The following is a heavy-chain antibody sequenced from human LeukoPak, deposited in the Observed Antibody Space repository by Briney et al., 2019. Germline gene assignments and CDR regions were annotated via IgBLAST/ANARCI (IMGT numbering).Heavy chain of an antibody. CDR1: GFTVSSNY. CDR3: ARYSSSSSNYYYYGMDV. J-gene: IGHJ6*02. V-gene: IGHV3-53*01. Sequence: GGSLRLSCAASGFTVSSNYMSWVRQAPGKGLEWVSVIYSGGSTYYADSVKGRFTISRDNSKNTLYLQMNSLRAEDTAVYYCARYSSSSSNYYYYGMDVWGQGTTVTVSS. D-gene: IGHD6-6*01. CDR2: IYSGGST.